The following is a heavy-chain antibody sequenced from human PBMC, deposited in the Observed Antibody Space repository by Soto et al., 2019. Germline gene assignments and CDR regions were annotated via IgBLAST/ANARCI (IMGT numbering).Heavy chain of an antibody. V-gene: IGHV3-30*18. CDR1: GFTFSSYC. CDR3: AKDLPASS. Sequence: XVALRLSCAASGFTFSSYCMHWVRQAPGKGLEWVAVISYDGSNKYYADSVKGRFTISRDNSKNTLYLQMNSLRAEDTAVYYCAKDLPASSWGQGTLVTGSS. J-gene: IGHJ5*02. CDR2: ISYDGSNK.